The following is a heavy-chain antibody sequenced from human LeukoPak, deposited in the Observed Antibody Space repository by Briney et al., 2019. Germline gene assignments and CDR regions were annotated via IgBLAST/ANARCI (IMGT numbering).Heavy chain of an antibody. J-gene: IGHJ3*02. Sequence: GGSLRLSCAASGFTFSSYSMNWVRQAPGKGLEWVSYISSSSSTIYYADSVKGRFTISRDNAKNSLYLQMNSLRDEDTAVYYCARDPWSYDSSGYYVMAYAFDIRGQGTMVTVSS. CDR3: ARDPWSYDSSGYYVMAYAFDI. V-gene: IGHV3-48*02. CDR1: GFTFSSYS. CDR2: ISSSSSTI. D-gene: IGHD3-22*01.